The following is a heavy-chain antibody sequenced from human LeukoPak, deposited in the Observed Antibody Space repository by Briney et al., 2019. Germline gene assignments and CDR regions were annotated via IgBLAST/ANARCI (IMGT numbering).Heavy chain of an antibody. CDR2: IIPIFGTA. Sequence: SVKVSYKASGGTFSSYAISWVRQAPGQGLEWMGGIIPIFGTANYAQKFQGRVTITADKSTSTAYMELSSLRSEDTAVYYCAREGWYYGSGSYYNPHYFDYWGQGTLVTISS. CDR1: GGTFSSYA. CDR3: AREGWYYGSGSYYNPHYFDY. V-gene: IGHV1-69*06. J-gene: IGHJ4*02. D-gene: IGHD3-10*01.